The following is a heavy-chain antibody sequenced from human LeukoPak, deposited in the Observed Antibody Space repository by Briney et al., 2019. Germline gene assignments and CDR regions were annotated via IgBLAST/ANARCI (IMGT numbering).Heavy chain of an antibody. CDR2: IYYSGST. CDR1: GGSISSGSYY. Sequence: PSETLSLTCTVSGGSISSGSYYWGWIRQPPGKGLEWIGSIYYSGSTYYIPSLKSRVTISVDTSKNQFSLKLSSVTAADTAVYYCARTRKLVGATTWYNYYYYYMDVWGKGTTVTISS. V-gene: IGHV4-39*07. J-gene: IGHJ6*03. D-gene: IGHD1-26*01. CDR3: ARTRKLVGATTWYNYYYYYMDV.